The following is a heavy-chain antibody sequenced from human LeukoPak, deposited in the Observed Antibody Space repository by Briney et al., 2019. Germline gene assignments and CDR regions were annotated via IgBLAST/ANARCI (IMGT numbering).Heavy chain of an antibody. V-gene: IGHV1-69*13. CDR3: ARPPYDSSGYYAYYFDY. J-gene: IGHJ4*02. CDR1: GGTFSSYA. CDR2: IIPIFGTA. D-gene: IGHD3-22*01. Sequence: RASVKVSCKASGGTFSSYAISWVRQAPGQGLEWMGGIIPIFGTANYAQKFQGRVTITADESTSTAYMELSSLRSEDTAVYYCARPPYDSSGYYAYYFDYWGQGTLVTVSS.